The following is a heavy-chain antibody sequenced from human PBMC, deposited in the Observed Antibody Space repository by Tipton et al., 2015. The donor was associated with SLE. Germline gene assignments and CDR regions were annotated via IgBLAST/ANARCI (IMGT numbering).Heavy chain of an antibody. CDR1: GFTFSSYG. Sequence: SLRLSCAASGFTFSSYGMHWVRQAPGKGLEWVAFIRYDGSNKYYADSVKGRFTISRDNSKNTLYLQMNSLRAEDTAVYYCASPGEASWYFDLWGRGTLVTVSS. CDR2: IRYDGSNK. CDR3: ASPGEASWYFDL. V-gene: IGHV3-30*02. J-gene: IGHJ2*01.